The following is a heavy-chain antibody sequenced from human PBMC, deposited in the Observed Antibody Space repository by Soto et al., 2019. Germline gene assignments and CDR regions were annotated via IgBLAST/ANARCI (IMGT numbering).Heavy chain of an antibody. CDR3: ARDLRYEADGSWFDP. CDR2: IYHSGST. CDR1: GYSISSGYY. V-gene: IGHV4-38-2*02. Sequence: PSETLSLTCAVSGYSISSGYYWGWIRQPPGKGLEWIGSIYHSGSTYYNPSLKSRVTISVDTSKNQFSLKLSSVTAADTAVYYCARDLRYEADGSWFDPWGQGTLVTVSS. D-gene: IGHD2-15*01. J-gene: IGHJ5*02.